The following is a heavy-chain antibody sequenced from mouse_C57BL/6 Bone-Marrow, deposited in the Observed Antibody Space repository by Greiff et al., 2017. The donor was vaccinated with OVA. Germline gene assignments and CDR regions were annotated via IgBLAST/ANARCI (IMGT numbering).Heavy chain of an antibody. Sequence: EVQLKESGGGLVKPGGSLKLSCAASGFTFSDYGMHWVRQAPEKGLEWVAYISSGSSTIYYADTVKGRFTISRDNAKNTLFLQMTSLRSEDTAMYYCARDYYGSSYRGYWYFDVWGTGTTVTVSS. D-gene: IGHD1-1*01. V-gene: IGHV5-17*01. J-gene: IGHJ1*03. CDR3: ARDYYGSSYRGYWYFDV. CDR2: ISSGSSTI. CDR1: GFTFSDYG.